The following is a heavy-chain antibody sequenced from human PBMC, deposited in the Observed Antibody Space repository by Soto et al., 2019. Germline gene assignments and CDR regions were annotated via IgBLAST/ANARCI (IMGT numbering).Heavy chain of an antibody. CDR2: ISSSWST. CDR3: ARHLIEVYYYYSGMDV. CDR1: VGSISSSSYN. Sequence: PSETLSLTCTVSVGSISSSSYNWSWIRQPPGKGQEWIGSISSSWSTYYNPSLKSRVTISVYTSKKHFSLKLSYVNAADTAVYYCARHLIEVYYYYSGMDVWGQGTTVT. V-gene: IGHV4-39*01. J-gene: IGHJ6*01.